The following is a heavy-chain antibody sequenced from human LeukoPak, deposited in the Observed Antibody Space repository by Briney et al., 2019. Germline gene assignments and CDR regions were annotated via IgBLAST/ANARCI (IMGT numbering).Heavy chain of an antibody. CDR3: ARFGIDYDMDV. V-gene: IGHV4-59*11. CDR2: IHYSGSA. J-gene: IGHJ6*02. D-gene: IGHD1-14*01. CDR1: GGSISGHY. Sequence: SETLSLTCTVSGGSISGHYWTWIRQPPGKGLEWIGQIHYSGSADYSPSLKSRVTISVDSSKNQTSLKVTSVTTADAAVYYCARFGIDYDMDVWGQGTTVTVS.